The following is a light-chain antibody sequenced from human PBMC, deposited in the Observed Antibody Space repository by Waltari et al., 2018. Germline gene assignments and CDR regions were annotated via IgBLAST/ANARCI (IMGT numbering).Light chain of an antibody. Sequence: QSALTQTATVSGSPGQSITISCTGTSSDVGSYNLVSWYQQHPGKAPTLIIYDVNKRPSGVSIRFSGSKSGNTASLTISGLQAADEADYYCCSYAGSAISVFGGGTRLTVL. V-gene: IGLV2-23*02. CDR2: DVN. CDR1: SSDVGSYNL. CDR3: CSYAGSAISV. J-gene: IGLJ3*02.